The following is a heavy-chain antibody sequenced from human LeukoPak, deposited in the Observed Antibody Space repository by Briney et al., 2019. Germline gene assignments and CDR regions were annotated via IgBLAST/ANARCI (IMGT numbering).Heavy chain of an antibody. CDR2: IVVGSGNT. Sequence: AASVKVSCKASGFTFTSSAVQWVRQARGQRLEWIGWIVVGSGNTNYAQKFQERVTITRDMSTSTAYMELRSLRSDDTAVYYCAKDRIIAVAGHFDYWGQGTLVTVSS. CDR3: AKDRIIAVAGHFDY. V-gene: IGHV1-58*01. CDR1: GFTFTSSA. J-gene: IGHJ4*02. D-gene: IGHD6-19*01.